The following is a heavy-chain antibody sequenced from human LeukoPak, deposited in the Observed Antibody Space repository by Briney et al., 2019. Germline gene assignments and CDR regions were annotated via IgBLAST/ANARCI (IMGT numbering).Heavy chain of an antibody. J-gene: IGHJ4*02. Sequence: GESLQISCKGSGYSFISYWIGWVRQMPGKGLEWMGIIYPGDSDTRYSPSFQGQVTISADKSISTAYLQWSILKASDTAMYYCARRDGYDSNTFDYWGQGTLVTVSS. CDR1: GYSFISYW. CDR3: ARRDGYDSNTFDY. CDR2: IYPGDSDT. V-gene: IGHV5-51*01. D-gene: IGHD5-24*01.